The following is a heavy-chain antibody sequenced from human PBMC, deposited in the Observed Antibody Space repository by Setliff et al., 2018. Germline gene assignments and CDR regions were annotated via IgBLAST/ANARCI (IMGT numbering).Heavy chain of an antibody. CDR2: IYNSGST. D-gene: IGHD3-9*01. J-gene: IGHJ4*02. V-gene: IGHV4-39*01. Sequence: PSETLSLTCNVSADSISSSYDYWAWIRQPPGKGLEWIGSIYNSGSTYYNPSLKSRVSISVDTSKNQSSLKLSSVTAADTAVYYCACPDILTGLSDYWGQGTLVTVSS. CDR3: ACPDILTGLSDY. CDR1: ADSISSSYDY.